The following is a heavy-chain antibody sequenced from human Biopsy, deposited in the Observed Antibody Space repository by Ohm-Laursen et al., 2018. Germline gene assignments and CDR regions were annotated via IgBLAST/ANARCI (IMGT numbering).Heavy chain of an antibody. D-gene: IGHD5-18*01. V-gene: IGHV3-21*01. J-gene: IGHJ6*02. Sequence: SLRLSCTASGVTLSGYKMNWVRQAPGKGLEWVSSISGSSTYIYYADSVKGRFTISRDNAKNSLYLQMSSLRAEDTAVYYCAKDRYNYTPIGGFSMDVWGQGTTVTVPS. CDR3: AKDRYNYTPIGGFSMDV. CDR2: ISGSSTYI. CDR1: GVTLSGYK.